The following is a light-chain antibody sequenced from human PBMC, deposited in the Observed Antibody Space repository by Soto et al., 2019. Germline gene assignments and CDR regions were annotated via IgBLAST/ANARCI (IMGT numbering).Light chain of an antibody. Sequence: EIVLTQSPGTLSLSPGDGATLSCRASQRVSSGYLAWYKQKTGQAPRLLIYGASRRATGIPDRFSGSGSGTNFTLSISRLEPEDFAVYWCQHYGNSPTFGQGNNVQIK. CDR2: GAS. CDR1: QRVSSGY. J-gene: IGKJ1*01. V-gene: IGKV3-20*01. CDR3: QHYGNSPT.